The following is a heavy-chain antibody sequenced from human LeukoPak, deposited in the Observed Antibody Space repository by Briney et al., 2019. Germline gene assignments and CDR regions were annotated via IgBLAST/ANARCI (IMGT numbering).Heavy chain of an antibody. Sequence: PGGSLRLSCAASGFTLSSYGTHWVRQAPGKGLEWVAFIRYDGSNKYYADSVKGRFTISRDNSKNTLYLQMNSLRAEDTAVYYCAKDYYGSGSYYFFDYWGQGTLVTVSS. CDR3: AKDYYGSGSYYFFDY. D-gene: IGHD3-10*01. CDR2: IRYDGSNK. V-gene: IGHV3-30*02. CDR1: GFTLSSYG. J-gene: IGHJ4*02.